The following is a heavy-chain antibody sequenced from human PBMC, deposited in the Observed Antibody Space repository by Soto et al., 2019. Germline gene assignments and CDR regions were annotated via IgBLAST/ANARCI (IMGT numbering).Heavy chain of an antibody. CDR3: ARYYYGSGSYLGDYGMDV. CDR1: GYTFTSYY. J-gene: IGHJ6*02. D-gene: IGHD3-10*01. V-gene: IGHV1-46*03. Sequence: QVQLVQSGAEVKKPGASVKVSCKASGYTFTSYYMHWVRQAPGQGLEWMGIINPSGGSTSYAQKFQGRVTMTRDTSTSTVYMELSSLRSEDTAVYYCARYYYGSGSYLGDYGMDVWGQGTTVTVSS. CDR2: INPSGGST.